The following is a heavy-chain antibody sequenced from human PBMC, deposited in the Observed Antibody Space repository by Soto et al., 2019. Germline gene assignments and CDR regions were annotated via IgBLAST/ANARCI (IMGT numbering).Heavy chain of an antibody. D-gene: IGHD6-19*01. V-gene: IGHV1-69*13. CDR1: GGSFSIDA. J-gene: IGHJ6*02. CDR3: TKGVGVAVRTDYYYYGMDV. Sequence: ASVKVSCKASGGSFSIDAVSWVRQVPGQGLEWMGGIIPIFATTNYAQKVQGRVTITADESTTTAYMELSSLRSDDTAVYYCTKGVGVAVRTDYYYYGMDVWRQGTTVTVSS. CDR2: IIPIFATT.